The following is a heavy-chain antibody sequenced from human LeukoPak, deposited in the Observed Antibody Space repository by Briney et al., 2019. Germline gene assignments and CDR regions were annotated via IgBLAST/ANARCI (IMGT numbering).Heavy chain of an antibody. CDR2: IRSKANSYAT. V-gene: IGHV3-73*01. CDR1: GFTFSGSA. D-gene: IGHD6-19*01. CDR3: TRHTYSSGLDY. Sequence: GGSLRPSCAASGFTFSGSAMHWVRQASGKGLEWVGRIRSKANSYATAYAASVKGRFTISRDDSKNTAYLQMNSLKTEDTAVYYCTRHTYSSGLDYWGQGTLVTVSS. J-gene: IGHJ4*02.